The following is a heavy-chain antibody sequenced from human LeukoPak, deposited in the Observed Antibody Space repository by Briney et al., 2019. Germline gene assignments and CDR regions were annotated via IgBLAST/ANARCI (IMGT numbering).Heavy chain of an antibody. J-gene: IGHJ4*02. V-gene: IGHV1-8*03. Sequence: GASVKVSCKASGYTFTSYDINRVRQATGQGLEWMGWMNANSGNTGYAQKFQGRVTITRNTSISTAYMELSSLRSEDTAVYYCATSRGSSTSCYDYWGQGTLVTVSS. CDR1: GYTFTSYD. D-gene: IGHD2-2*01. CDR3: ATSRGSSTSCYDY. CDR2: MNANSGNT.